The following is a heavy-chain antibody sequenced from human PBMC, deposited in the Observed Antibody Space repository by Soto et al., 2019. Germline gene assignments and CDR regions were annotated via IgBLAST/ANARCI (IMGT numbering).Heavy chain of an antibody. Sequence: GESLKISCKGSGYTFTSYWITWVRQMPGKGLEWMGRIDPSDSSTNYSPSFQGHVTISTDKSITTAHLQWSSLKVSDTAMYYCAATGYTYGYHFDHWGQGTQVTVSS. CDR2: IDPSDSST. D-gene: IGHD5-18*01. V-gene: IGHV5-10-1*01. CDR3: AATGYTYGYHFDH. CDR1: GYTFTSYW. J-gene: IGHJ4*02.